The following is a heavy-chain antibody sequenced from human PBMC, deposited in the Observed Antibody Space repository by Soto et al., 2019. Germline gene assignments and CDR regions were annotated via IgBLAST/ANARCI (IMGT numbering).Heavy chain of an antibody. CDR1: GFTFSSYS. D-gene: IGHD2-21*02. J-gene: IGHJ6*02. Sequence: PGGSLRLSCAASGFTFSSYSMNWVRQAPGKGLEWVSSISSSSSYIYYADSVKGRFTISRDNAKNSLYLQMNSLRAEDTAVYYCARDRGDCGGDCYTDYYYYYGMDVWGQGTTVTGSS. CDR3: ARDRGDCGGDCYTDYYYYYGMDV. CDR2: ISSSSSYI. V-gene: IGHV3-21*01.